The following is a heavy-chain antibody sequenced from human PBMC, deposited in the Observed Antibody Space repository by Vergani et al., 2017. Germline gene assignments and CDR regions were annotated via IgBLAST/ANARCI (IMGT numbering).Heavy chain of an antibody. CDR1: GYTFSNDY. J-gene: IGHJ4*02. Sequence: QVQVVQSGAAVKKSGASVKVSCKTSGYTFSNDYMHWVRQAPGQGLEWMGIINPSGGHTNYAQKLQGRVTMTRDTSTSTVYMELSSLRSEDTAIYYCARGDYGILTGYRYWGQGTLVTVSA. D-gene: IGHD3-9*01. CDR3: ARGDYGILTGYRY. CDR2: INPSGGHT. V-gene: IGHV1-46*03.